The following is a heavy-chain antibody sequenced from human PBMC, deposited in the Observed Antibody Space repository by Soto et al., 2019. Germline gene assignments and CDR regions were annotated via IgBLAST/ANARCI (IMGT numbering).Heavy chain of an antibody. J-gene: IGHJ4*02. CDR1: GFAFSSYA. CDR3: AKDDINIVVGPSSDY. D-gene: IGHD2-15*01. V-gene: IGHV3-23*01. CDR2: ISGSGGST. Sequence: EVQLLESGGGLVQPGGSLRLSCAASGFAFSSYAMSWVRQAPGKGLEWVSAISGSGGSTYYADSVKGRFTISRDNSKNTLYLQMNSLRAEDTAVYYCAKDDINIVVGPSSDYWGQGTLVTVSS.